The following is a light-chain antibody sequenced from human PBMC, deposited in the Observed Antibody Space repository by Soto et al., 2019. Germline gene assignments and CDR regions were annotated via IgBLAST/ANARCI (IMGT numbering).Light chain of an antibody. J-gene: IGKJ1*01. CDR3: QKYGSSSWK. Sequence: ELVLTHSPGTVSLSPWEVATLSCSASQSVSFLAWYQQKPGQAPRLLIYGASSRAPGIPVRFSGSGSGTAFTLTISRLEPEDFAVYYCQKYGSSSWKFGQGTKVDIK. CDR1: QSVSF. CDR2: GAS. V-gene: IGKV3-20*01.